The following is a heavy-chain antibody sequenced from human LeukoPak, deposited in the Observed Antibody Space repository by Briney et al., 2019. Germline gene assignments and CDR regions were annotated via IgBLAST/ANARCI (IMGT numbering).Heavy chain of an antibody. V-gene: IGHV3-23*01. J-gene: IGHJ4*02. CDR1: GFTYNSHA. D-gene: IGHD5-18*01. Sequence: GGSLRLSCVASGFTYNSHAMSWVRQAPGKGLEWVSGISANGANTYYTDSVRGRFTISRDNSKNTVYLQMSSLSAEDTAIYYCTKDQGFSYYYLDYWGQGILVTVSS. CDR3: TKDQGFSYYYLDY. CDR2: ISANGANT.